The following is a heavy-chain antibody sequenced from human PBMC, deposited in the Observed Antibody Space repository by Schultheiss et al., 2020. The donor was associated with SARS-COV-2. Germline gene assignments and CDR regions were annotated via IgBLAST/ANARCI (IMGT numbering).Heavy chain of an antibody. CDR2: IYHSGST. CDR3: ARGGYYYDSSAPTNDY. J-gene: IGHJ4*02. Sequence: SQTLSLTCTVSGDSISSYFWSWIRQPPGKGLEWIGEIYHSGSTNYNPSLKSRVTISVDTSKNQFSLNLSSVTAADTAVYYCARGGYYYDSSAPTNDYWGQGTLVTVSS. CDR1: GDSISSYF. D-gene: IGHD3-22*01. V-gene: IGHV4-59*12.